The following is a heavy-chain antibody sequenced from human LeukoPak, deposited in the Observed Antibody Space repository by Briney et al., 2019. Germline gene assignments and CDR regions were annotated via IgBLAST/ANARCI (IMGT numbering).Heavy chain of an antibody. V-gene: IGHV3-53*01. J-gene: IGHJ5*01. Sequence: GGSLRLSCAASGFTVSSNDMSWVRQAPGKGLEWVSVIYSGGTTYYADSVKGRFTISRDNVDNVVYLEMNSLGAEDTATYYCARVAVSGPTGWFDSWGQGTLVIVSS. D-gene: IGHD2-8*02. CDR2: IYSGGTT. CDR3: ARVAVSGPTGWFDS. CDR1: GFTVSSND.